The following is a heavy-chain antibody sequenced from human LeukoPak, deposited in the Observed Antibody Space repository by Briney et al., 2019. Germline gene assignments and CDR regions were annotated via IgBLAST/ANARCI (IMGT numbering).Heavy chain of an antibody. J-gene: IGHJ4*02. Sequence: GGSMRLSCAASAITFRSYAMSWVRQAPGKELEWVSAISGSGDSTSYADSVKGRFTISRDNSKNTLYLQMNSLRAEDTAVYYCAKGDAEWGERYFDYWGQGIVVTVSS. CDR2: ISGSGDST. CDR3: AKGDAEWGERYFDY. CDR1: AITFRSYA. V-gene: IGHV3-23*01. D-gene: IGHD3-3*01.